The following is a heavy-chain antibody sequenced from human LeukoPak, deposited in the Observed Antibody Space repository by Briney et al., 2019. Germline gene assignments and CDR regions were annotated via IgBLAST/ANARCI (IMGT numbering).Heavy chain of an antibody. Sequence: SETLPLTCAVSGYSISSGYYWGWIRQPPGKGLEWIGSIYHSGSTYYNPSLKSRVTISVDTSKNQFSLKLSSVTAADTAVYYCARVGVQRTFDYWGQGTLVTVSS. CDR1: GYSISSGYY. J-gene: IGHJ4*02. V-gene: IGHV4-38-2*01. D-gene: IGHD5-18*01. CDR2: IYHSGST. CDR3: ARVGVQRTFDY.